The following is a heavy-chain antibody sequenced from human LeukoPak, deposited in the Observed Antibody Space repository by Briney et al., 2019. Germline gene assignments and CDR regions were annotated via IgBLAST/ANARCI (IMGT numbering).Heavy chain of an antibody. CDR3: ASGLGRSWFDP. D-gene: IGHD3-16*01. CDR1: GYTFTGYN. Sequence: ASVKVSCKASGYTFTGYNMHWVRQAPGQGLEWMGWMSSNSGDTKYPQKFQGRVTMTRDTSISTAYMELTGLTFDDTAVYYCASGLGRSWFDPWGQGTLVTVSS. CDR2: MSSNSGDT. J-gene: IGHJ5*02. V-gene: IGHV1-2*02.